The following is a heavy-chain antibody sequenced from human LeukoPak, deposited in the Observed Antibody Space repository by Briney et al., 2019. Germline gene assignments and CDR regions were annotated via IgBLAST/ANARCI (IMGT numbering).Heavy chain of an antibody. Sequence: GGSLRLSCTTPGFAFDDFAMSWVRQPAGKGLEWVGFIRRRAYGGAAEYAASVKGRFIISRDDSKGIAYLQMNSLKTEDTAVYYCSRNGLVDFDYWGQGSRVIVSP. CDR2: IRRRAYGGAA. V-gene: IGHV3-49*04. J-gene: IGHJ4*02. CDR3: SRNGLVDFDY. CDR1: GFAFDDFA.